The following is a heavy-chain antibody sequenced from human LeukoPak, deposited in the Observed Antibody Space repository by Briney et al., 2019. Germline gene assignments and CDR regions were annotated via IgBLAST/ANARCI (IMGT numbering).Heavy chain of an antibody. Sequence: GGSLRLSCAASGFTFSSHWMSWVRQAPGKGLEWVASIKLDGREEYYVDSVKGRFTISRDNARNSLYLQMDSLRAEDTAVYYCARERHCGGDCYQLDYWGQGTLVTVSS. V-gene: IGHV3-7*01. CDR3: ARERHCGGDCYQLDY. CDR1: GFTFSSHW. J-gene: IGHJ4*02. CDR2: IKLDGREE. D-gene: IGHD2-21*02.